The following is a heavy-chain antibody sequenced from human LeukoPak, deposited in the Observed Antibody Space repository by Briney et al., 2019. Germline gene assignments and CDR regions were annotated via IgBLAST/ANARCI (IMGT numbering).Heavy chain of an antibody. CDR3: AKARVSLLRYFDWLLSD. J-gene: IGHJ4*02. V-gene: IGHV3-23*01. CDR2: ISGSGGST. CDR1: GFTFSSYA. D-gene: IGHD3-9*01. Sequence: PGGSLRLSCAASGFTFSSYAMSWVRQAPGKGLEWVSAISGSGGSTYYADSVKGRFTISRDNSKNTLYLQMNSLRAEDTAVYYCAKARVSLLRYFDWLLSDWGQGTLVTVSS.